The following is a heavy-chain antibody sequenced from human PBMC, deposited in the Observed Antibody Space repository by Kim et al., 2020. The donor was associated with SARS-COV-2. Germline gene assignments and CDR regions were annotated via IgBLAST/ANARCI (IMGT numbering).Heavy chain of an antibody. V-gene: IGHV5-10-1*01. J-gene: IGHJ5*02. CDR3: ARHGSGYCSGGSYYGSPFDP. D-gene: IGHD2-15*01. Sequence: GESLKISCKGSGYSFTSYWISWVRQMPGKGLEWMGRIDPSDSYTNYSPSFQGHVTIPADKSISTAYLQWSSLKASDTALYYCARHGSGYCSGGSYYGSPFDPWGQGTLVTVSS. CDR1: GYSFTSYW. CDR2: IDPSDSYT.